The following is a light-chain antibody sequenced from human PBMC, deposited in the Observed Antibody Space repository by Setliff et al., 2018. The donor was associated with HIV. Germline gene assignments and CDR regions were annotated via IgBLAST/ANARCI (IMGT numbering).Light chain of an antibody. Sequence: QSVLTQPASVSGSPGQSITISCTGSSSDIGDYESVSWYQQHPGEVPKPMIYDVTKRPSGVSNRFSASKSGNTASLTISGLQAEDEAHYYCCSYAGGDTWIFGGGTKATVL. J-gene: IGLJ2*01. CDR2: DVT. V-gene: IGLV2-23*02. CDR3: CSYAGGDTWI. CDR1: SSDIGDYES.